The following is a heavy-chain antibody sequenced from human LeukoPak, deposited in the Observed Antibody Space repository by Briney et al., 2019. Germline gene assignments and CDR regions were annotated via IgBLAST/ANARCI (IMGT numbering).Heavy chain of an antibody. CDR3: AGMVRGATDY. CDR1: GFTFSSYE. Sequence: GGSLRLSCAASGFTFSSYEMNWVRQAPGKRLEGISYISSSGTTIYYADSVKGRFTISRDNAKNSLYLQMNSLRAEDTAVYYCAGMVRGATDYWGQGTLVTVSS. J-gene: IGHJ4*02. V-gene: IGHV3-48*03. D-gene: IGHD3-10*01. CDR2: ISSSGTTI.